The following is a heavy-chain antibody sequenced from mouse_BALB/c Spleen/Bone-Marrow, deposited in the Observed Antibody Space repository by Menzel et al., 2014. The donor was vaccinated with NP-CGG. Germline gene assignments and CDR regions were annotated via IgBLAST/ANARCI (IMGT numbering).Heavy chain of an antibody. CDR3: ATQNFDY. CDR1: GFTFSSYG. V-gene: IGHV5-9-2*01. CDR2: ISGGGSYR. Sequence: EVQRVESGGGLVKPGGSLKPSCTASGFTFSSYGMSWVRQTPEKRLEWVATISGGGSYRYYPDSVQGRITISRDNAKNNLYLQMSSLGSEDTALYYCATQNFDYWGQGTTLTVSS. J-gene: IGHJ2*01.